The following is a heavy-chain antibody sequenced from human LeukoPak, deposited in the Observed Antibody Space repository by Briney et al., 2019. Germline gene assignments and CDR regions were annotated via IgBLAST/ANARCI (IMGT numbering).Heavy chain of an antibody. D-gene: IGHD2-15*01. CDR2: ISYDGSNK. J-gene: IGHJ4*02. CDR1: GFTFSSYA. Sequence: GGSLRLSCAASGFTFSSYAMHWVRQAPGKGLEWVAVISYDGSNKYYADSVKGRFTISRDNSKNTLYLQMNSLRPDDTAVYYCARVRQGGMDYSFFDYRGQGTLVTVSS. V-gene: IGHV3-30*04. CDR3: ARVRQGGMDYSFFDY.